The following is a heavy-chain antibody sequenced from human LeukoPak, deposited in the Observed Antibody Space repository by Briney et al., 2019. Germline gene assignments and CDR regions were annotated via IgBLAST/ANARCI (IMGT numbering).Heavy chain of an antibody. V-gene: IGHV4-39*01. J-gene: IGHJ5*02. Sequence: SETLSLTCTVSGGSISSSRYYWGWIRQPPGKGLEWMGSIYYSGSTYYNPSLKSRVTISVDTSKNQFSLKLSSVTAADTAVYYCARVGAAAGRGWFDPWGQGTLVTVSS. CDR3: ARVGAAAGRGWFDP. D-gene: IGHD6-13*01. CDR1: GGSISSSRYY. CDR2: IYYSGST.